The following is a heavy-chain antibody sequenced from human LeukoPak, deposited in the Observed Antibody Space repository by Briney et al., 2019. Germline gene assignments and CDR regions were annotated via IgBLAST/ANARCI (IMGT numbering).Heavy chain of an antibody. CDR3: ARGTVSSGWYGRPGY. V-gene: IGHV4-38-2*02. Sequence: SETLSLTCTVSGYSISSGYYWGWIRQPPGKGLEWIGSMYHSGNTYYNPSLKSRLTISVDTSRNQFSLKLSSVTAADTAVYYCARGTVSSGWYGRPGYWGQGTLVTVSS. CDR1: GYSISSGYY. D-gene: IGHD6-19*01. J-gene: IGHJ4*02. CDR2: MYHSGNT.